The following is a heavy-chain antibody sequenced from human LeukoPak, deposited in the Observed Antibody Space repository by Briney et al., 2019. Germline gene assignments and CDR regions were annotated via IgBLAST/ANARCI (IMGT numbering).Heavy chain of an antibody. J-gene: IGHJ4*02. CDR2: IIPIVGIA. CDR3: ARDGEMATIYFDY. CDR1: GYTFISYD. V-gene: IGHV1-69*04. D-gene: IGHD5-24*01. Sequence: GASVKVSCKASGYTFISYDINWVRQATGQGLEWMGTIIPIVGIANYAQKFQGRVTITADKSTSTAYMELSSLRSEDTAVYYCARDGEMATIYFDYWGQGTLVTVSS.